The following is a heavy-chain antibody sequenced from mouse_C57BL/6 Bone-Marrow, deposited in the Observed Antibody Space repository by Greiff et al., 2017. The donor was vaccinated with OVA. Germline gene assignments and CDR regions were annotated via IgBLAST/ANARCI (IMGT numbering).Heavy chain of an antibody. Sequence: VHLVESGPGLVQPSQSLSITCTVSGFSLTSYGVHWVRQSPGTGLEWLGVIWRGGSTDYNAAFMSRLSITKDNSKSPVFFKMNSLQADDTAIYYCAKNTIYYGSSSWYFDVWGTGTTVTVSS. J-gene: IGHJ1*03. V-gene: IGHV2-5*01. CDR1: GFSLTSYG. D-gene: IGHD1-1*01. CDR2: IWRGGST. CDR3: AKNTIYYGSSSWYFDV.